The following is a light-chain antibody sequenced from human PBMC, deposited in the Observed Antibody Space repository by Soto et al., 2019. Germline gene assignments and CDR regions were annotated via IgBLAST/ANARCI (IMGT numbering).Light chain of an antibody. Sequence: QSVLTQPPSASGSPGQSVTISCTGTSSDIANYKYVSWYQQHPGKAPKLIIYEVTERPSGVPDRFSGSKSGNTASLTVSGLQAEDHAIYYCSSYVGSNNFVFGTGTKVTVL. V-gene: IGLV2-8*01. J-gene: IGLJ1*01. CDR3: SSYVGSNNFV. CDR1: SSDIANYKY. CDR2: EVT.